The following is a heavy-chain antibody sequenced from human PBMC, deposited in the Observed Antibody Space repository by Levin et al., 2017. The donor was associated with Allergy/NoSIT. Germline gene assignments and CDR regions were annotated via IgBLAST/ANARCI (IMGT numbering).Heavy chain of an antibody. V-gene: IGHV3-7*01. CDR3: ARGGSLRSLEWWTFDS. CDR1: GFTFGNYW. D-gene: IGHD3-3*01. Sequence: GGSLRLSCAASGFTFGNYWMSWVRQAPGKGLEWVANIKLDRSETYYVGSVEGRFTISRDDTRNSVFLQMDSLMAEDTAVYYCARGGSLRSLEWWTFDSWGQGTPVTVSS. CDR2: IKLDRSET. J-gene: IGHJ4*02.